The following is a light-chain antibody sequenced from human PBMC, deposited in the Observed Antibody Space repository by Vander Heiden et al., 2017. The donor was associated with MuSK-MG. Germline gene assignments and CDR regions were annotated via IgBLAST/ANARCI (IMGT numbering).Light chain of an antibody. CDR2: SIN. CDR3: AAWDDSLSGWV. J-gene: IGLJ3*02. CDR1: PSNLGINY. V-gene: IGLV1-47*02. Sequence: QSVLTQPPSASGTPGQRVILSCSGSPSNLGINYVYWYQQLPGTAPKLLIYSINQRPSGVPDRFSGSKSGTSGSLAISGLRSEDEADYYCAAWDDSLSGWVFGGGTKLTVL.